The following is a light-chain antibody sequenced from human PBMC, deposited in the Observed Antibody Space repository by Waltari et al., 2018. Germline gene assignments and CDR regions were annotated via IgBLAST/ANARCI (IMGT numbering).Light chain of an antibody. CDR3: SSYITTSRVV. CDR2: EVS. J-gene: IGLJ2*01. V-gene: IGLV2-14*01. CDR1: SSDIGCYNY. Sequence: QSALTQPASVSGSPGQSITISCTGTSSDIGCYNYVSWYQQHPGKAPKLMIYEVSKRPSGLSNRFSGSKSGNTASLTISGLQAEDEADYYCSSYITTSRVVFGGGTKLTVL.